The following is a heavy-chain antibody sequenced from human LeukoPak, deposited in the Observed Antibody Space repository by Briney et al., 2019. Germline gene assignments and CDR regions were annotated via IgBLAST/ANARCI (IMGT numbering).Heavy chain of an antibody. D-gene: IGHD3-22*01. V-gene: IGHV1-2*02. J-gene: IGHJ3*02. CDR2: IDPDSGGT. Sequence: ASVKVSCKAPGYTFTDYYIHWVRQAPGQGLEWMGCIDPDSGGTKSGQKFQGRVTMTRDTSINIAYMELSRLRSDDTAVHYCAREYYDSSGIKYAFDIWGQGTMVTVSS. CDR3: AREYYDSSGIKYAFDI. CDR1: GYTFTDYY.